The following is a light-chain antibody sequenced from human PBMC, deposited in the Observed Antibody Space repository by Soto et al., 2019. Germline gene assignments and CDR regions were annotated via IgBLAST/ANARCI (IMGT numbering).Light chain of an antibody. CDR2: EVS. CDR3: SSYTSSSTPYYV. CDR1: SSDVGGYNY. Sequence: QSALTQPASVSGSPGQSITISCTGTSSDVGGYNYVSWYQQHPGKAPKLMIYEVSNRPSGVSNRFSGSKSGNTASLTSSGLQAEDESYYYGSSYTSSSTPYYVFGTGTKLTVL. V-gene: IGLV2-14*01. J-gene: IGLJ1*01.